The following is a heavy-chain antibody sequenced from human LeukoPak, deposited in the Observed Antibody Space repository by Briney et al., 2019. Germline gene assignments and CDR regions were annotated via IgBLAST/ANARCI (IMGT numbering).Heavy chain of an antibody. CDR1: GFTFSNFA. J-gene: IGHJ3*02. Sequence: RGSLRLSCAASGFTFSNFAMSWVRQAPGKGLEWVSAISGTTGSTFYADSVKGRFTISRDNSKNTLYLQMNSLRVEDTAVYYCTKDQADGGRWWYAFDIWGQGTMVAVSS. D-gene: IGHD2-8*02. CDR2: ISGTTGST. V-gene: IGHV3-23*01. CDR3: TKDQADGGRWWYAFDI.